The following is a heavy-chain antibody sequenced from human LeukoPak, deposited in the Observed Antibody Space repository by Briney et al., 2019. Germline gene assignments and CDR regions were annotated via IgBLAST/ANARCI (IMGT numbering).Heavy chain of an antibody. D-gene: IGHD3-22*01. CDR2: ISSSSSTI. CDR1: GFTFSSYS. V-gene: IGHV3-48*02. J-gene: IGHJ4*02. Sequence: GGSLRLSCAASGFTFSSYSMNWVRQAPGKGLEWVSSISSSSSTIYYADSVKGRFTISRDNAKNSLYLQMNSLRDEDTAVYYCARGSITMIRGVFDYWGQGTLVTVSS. CDR3: ARGSITMIRGVFDY.